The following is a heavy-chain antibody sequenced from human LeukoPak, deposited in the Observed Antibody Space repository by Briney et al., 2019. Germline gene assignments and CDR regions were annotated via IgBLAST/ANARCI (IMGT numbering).Heavy chain of an antibody. CDR2: ISYDGSNK. CDR1: GFTFSSYG. CDR3: AKSGYSYGGIDY. Sequence: GGSLRLSCAASGFTFSSYGMHWVRQAPGKGLEWVAVISYDGSNKYYADSVKGRFTISRDDSKNTLYLQMNSLRAEDTAVYYCAKSGYSYGGIDYWGQGTLVTVSS. D-gene: IGHD5-18*01. J-gene: IGHJ4*02. V-gene: IGHV3-30*18.